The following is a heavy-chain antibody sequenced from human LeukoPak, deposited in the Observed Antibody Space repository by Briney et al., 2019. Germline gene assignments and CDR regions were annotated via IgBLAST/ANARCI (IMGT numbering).Heavy chain of an antibody. D-gene: IGHD3-22*01. CDR2: IKSDGST. J-gene: IGHJ1*01. V-gene: IGHV3-74*01. Sequence: GGSLRLSCAASGFTFSSYWMHWVRQAPGKGLVWVSRIKSDGSTNYADSVKGRFTISRDNAKSTLSLQMNSLRAEDTGVYYCARAPSEIGGYYPEYFRHWGQGTLVTVSS. CDR3: ARAPSEIGGYYPEYFRH. CDR1: GFTFSSYW.